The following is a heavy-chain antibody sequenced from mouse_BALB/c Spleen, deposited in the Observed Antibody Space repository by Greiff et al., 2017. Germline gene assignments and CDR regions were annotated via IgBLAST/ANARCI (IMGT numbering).Heavy chain of an antibody. CDR1: GYTFTSYW. D-gene: IGHD1-1*01. Sequence: QVQLQQPGAELVKPGASVKLSCKASGYTFTSYWMHWVKQRPGQGLEWIGEINPSNGRTNYNEKFKSKATLTVDKSSSTAYMQLSSLTSEDSAVYYCARSGTVVGDYAMDYWGQGTSVTVSS. CDR2: INPSNGRT. J-gene: IGHJ4*01. CDR3: ARSGTVVGDYAMDY. V-gene: IGHV1S81*02.